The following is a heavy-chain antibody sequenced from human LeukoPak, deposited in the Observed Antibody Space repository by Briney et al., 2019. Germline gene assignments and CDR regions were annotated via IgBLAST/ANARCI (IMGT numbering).Heavy chain of an antibody. Sequence: SETLSLTCTVSGGSISSSSYYWGWIRQPPGKGLEWIGSIYYSGSTYYNPSLKSRVTISVDTSKNQFSLKLSSVTAADTAVYYCARESDSSSSSFDYWGQGTLVTASS. D-gene: IGHD6-6*01. CDR2: IYYSGST. CDR1: GGSISSSSYY. J-gene: IGHJ4*02. CDR3: ARESDSSSSSFDY. V-gene: IGHV4-39*07.